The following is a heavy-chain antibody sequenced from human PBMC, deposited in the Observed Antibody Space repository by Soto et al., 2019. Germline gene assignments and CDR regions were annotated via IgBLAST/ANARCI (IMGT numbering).Heavy chain of an antibody. Sequence: QVQLVESGGGVVQPGRSLRLSCAASGFTFSSYGMHWVRQAPGKGLEWVAVISYDGSNKYYADSVKGRFTISRDNSKNTLYLQMNSLRAEDTAVYYCATNYNWNYRGLYYYYGMDVWGQGTTVTVSS. V-gene: IGHV3-30*03. CDR3: ATNYNWNYRGLYYYYGMDV. CDR2: ISYDGSNK. D-gene: IGHD1-7*01. CDR1: GFTFSSYG. J-gene: IGHJ6*02.